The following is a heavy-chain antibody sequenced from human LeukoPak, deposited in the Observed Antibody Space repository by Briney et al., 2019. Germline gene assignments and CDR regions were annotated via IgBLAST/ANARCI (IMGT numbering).Heavy chain of an antibody. D-gene: IGHD4-23*01. CDR1: GYSFTSYW. Sequence: GESLKISCKGSGYSFTSYWIGWVRQMPAKGLEWMGIIYAGDSDTRSSPSFQGQVTISADKSIRTAYLQWSSLKASDTAMYYCARPTTVVAFDAFDIWGQGTMVTVSS. J-gene: IGHJ3*02. CDR2: IYAGDSDT. V-gene: IGHV5-51*01. CDR3: ARPTTVVAFDAFDI.